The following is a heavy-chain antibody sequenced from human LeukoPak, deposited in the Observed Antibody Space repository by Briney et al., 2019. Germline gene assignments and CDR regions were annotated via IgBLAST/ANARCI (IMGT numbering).Heavy chain of an antibody. CDR2: IYSGGTT. V-gene: IGHV3-53*01. CDR1: GFSVSSSY. Sequence: PGGSLRLSCAASGFSVSSSYISWVRQAPGKGLEWVSAIYSGGTTYYADSVKGRFTISRDNSKNMLYLLMNYLRAEDTAMYHCTRQTGESTNFDNRGQGTLVTVSS. J-gene: IGHJ4*02. CDR3: TRQTGESTNFDN. D-gene: IGHD2-2*01.